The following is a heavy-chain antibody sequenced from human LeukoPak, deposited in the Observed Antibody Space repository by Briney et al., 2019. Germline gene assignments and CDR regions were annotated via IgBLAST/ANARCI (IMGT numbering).Heavy chain of an antibody. CDR1: GFMVSNHW. Sequence: PGGSLRLSCAASGFMVSNHWMHWVRQAPGKGLVWVSRINTDGSSTRYADSVKGRFTISRDSAKNTLYPQMNSLRAEDTAVYYCATDTNQGRNGLDVWGQGTTVTVSS. D-gene: IGHD1-14*01. V-gene: IGHV3-74*01. J-gene: IGHJ6*02. CDR2: INTDGSST. CDR3: ATDTNQGRNGLDV.